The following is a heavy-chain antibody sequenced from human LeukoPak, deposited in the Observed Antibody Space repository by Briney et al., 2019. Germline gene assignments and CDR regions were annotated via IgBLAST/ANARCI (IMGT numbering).Heavy chain of an antibody. CDR1: GFTFSSYA. CDR2: ITGSGGST. J-gene: IGHJ4*02. Sequence: TGGSLRLSCAASGFTFSSYAMSWVRQAPGKGLEWVSGITGSGGSTYYADSVKGRFTISRDNSKNTLYMQMNSLRAEDTAVYYCAKALGAVAGTLDYWGQGTLVTVSS. CDR3: AKALGAVAGTLDY. D-gene: IGHD6-19*01. V-gene: IGHV3-23*01.